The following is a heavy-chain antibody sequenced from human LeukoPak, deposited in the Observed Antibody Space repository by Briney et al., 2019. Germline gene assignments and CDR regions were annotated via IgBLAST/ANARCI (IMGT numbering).Heavy chain of an antibody. J-gene: IGHJ4*02. Sequence: GGSLRLSCAASGFTFSIYSMSWVRQAPGKGLEWVSVIYGGGSTYYADSVKGRFTISRDTPKNTLYLQMNSLRVEDTAVYYCASWPVGWYGEDSWGQGTLVTVSS. CDR1: GFTFSIYS. V-gene: IGHV3-53*01. CDR3: ASWPVGWYGEDS. D-gene: IGHD6-19*01. CDR2: IYGGGST.